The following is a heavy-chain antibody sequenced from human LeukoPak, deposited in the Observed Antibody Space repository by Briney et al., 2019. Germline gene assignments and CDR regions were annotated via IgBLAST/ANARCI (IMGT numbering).Heavy chain of an antibody. Sequence: GGCLRLSCAASGFTFNTFSMNWVRQAPGKGLEWVSYISSSGSTIYYADSVKGRFTISRDNAKNSLYLQMNSLRAEDTAVYYCARGTGIAAAGTPPFDYWGQGTLVTVSS. CDR3: ARGTGIAAAGTPPFDY. V-gene: IGHV3-48*04. CDR2: ISSSGSTI. CDR1: GFTFNTFS. J-gene: IGHJ4*02. D-gene: IGHD6-13*01.